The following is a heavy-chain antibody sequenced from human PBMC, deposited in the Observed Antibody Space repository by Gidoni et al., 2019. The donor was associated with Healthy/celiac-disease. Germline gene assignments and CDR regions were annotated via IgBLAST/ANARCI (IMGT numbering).Heavy chain of an antibody. Sequence: QVQLVQSGAEVKKPGASVKVSCKASGYTFTSYYVHWVRQAPGQGLEWMGIINPSGGSTSYAQKFQGRVTMTRDTSTSTVYMEQSSLRSEDTAVYYCARASFRGGSQINDAFDLWGQGTMVTVSS. J-gene: IGHJ3*01. CDR2: INPSGGST. CDR1: GYTFTSYY. CDR3: ARASFRGGSQINDAFDL. V-gene: IGHV1-46*01. D-gene: IGHD2-15*01.